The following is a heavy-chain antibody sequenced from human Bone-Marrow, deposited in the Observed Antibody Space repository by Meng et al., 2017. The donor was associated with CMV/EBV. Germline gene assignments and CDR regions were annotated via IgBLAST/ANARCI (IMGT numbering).Heavy chain of an antibody. Sequence: SVTLSLTCTVSGGFVSSGSYYWSWIRQPPGKGLEWIGYIYYSGSTNYNPSLKSRVTISVDTSKNQFSLKLSSVTAADTAVYYCARQRRDGYNFGAFDIWGQGTMVTFS. CDR2: IYYSGST. V-gene: IGHV4-61*01. CDR3: ARQRRDGYNFGAFDI. J-gene: IGHJ3*02. CDR1: GGFVSSGSYY. D-gene: IGHD5-24*01.